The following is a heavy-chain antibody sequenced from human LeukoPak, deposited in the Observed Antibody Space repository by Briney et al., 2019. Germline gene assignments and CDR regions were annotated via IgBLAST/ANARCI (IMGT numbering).Heavy chain of an antibody. CDR1: GFTFSSYG. CDR3: AKDAGDIVVVPAASHYYYYMDV. CDR2: IRYDGSNK. V-gene: IGHV3-30*02. J-gene: IGHJ6*03. D-gene: IGHD2-2*01. Sequence: GGSLRLSCAASGFTFSSYGMHWVRQAPGKGLEWVSFIRYDGSNKYYADSVKGRFTISRDNSKNTLYLQMNSLRAEDTALYYCAKDAGDIVVVPAASHYYYYMDVWGKGTTVTISS.